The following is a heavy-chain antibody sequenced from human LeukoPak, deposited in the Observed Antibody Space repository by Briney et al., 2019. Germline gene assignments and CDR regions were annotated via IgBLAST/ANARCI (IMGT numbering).Heavy chain of an antibody. J-gene: IGHJ4*02. V-gene: IGHV3-21*01. CDR3: ARRVAVADNYFDY. Sequence: PGGSLRLSCAASGFTFNNYSMNWVRQAPGKGLEWVSSINNSSSYIYYADSVKGRFTISRDNAKNSLYLQMNSLRAEDTGVYYCARRVAVADNYFDYWGQGTLVTVSS. CDR2: INNSSSYI. D-gene: IGHD6-19*01. CDR1: GFTFNNYS.